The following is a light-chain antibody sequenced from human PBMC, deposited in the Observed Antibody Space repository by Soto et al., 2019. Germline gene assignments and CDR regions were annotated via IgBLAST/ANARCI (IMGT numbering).Light chain of an antibody. CDR3: QQRRNWPPLT. CDR2: DAS. CDR1: QSVSFY. V-gene: IGKV3-11*01. Sequence: EIVLTQSPATLSLSPGERATLSCRARQSVSFYLAWYQQKPGQAPRLLIYDASNRATGIPARCSGSGSGTDFTLTISSLEPEDFAVYYCQQRRNWPPLTFGGGTKVEIK. J-gene: IGKJ4*01.